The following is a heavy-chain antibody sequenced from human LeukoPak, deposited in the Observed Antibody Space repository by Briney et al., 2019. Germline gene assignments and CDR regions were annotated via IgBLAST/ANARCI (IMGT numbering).Heavy chain of an antibody. CDR3: AKDMGYGSSPAH. CDR2: ISWNSGSI. CDR1: GFTFDDYA. D-gene: IGHD6-6*01. Sequence: GGSLRLSCAASGFTFDDYAMHWVRQAPGKGLEWVSGISWNSGSIGYADSVKGRFTIYRDNAKNSLYLQMNSLRAEDTALYYCAKDMGYGSSPAHWGQGTLVTVSS. V-gene: IGHV3-9*01. J-gene: IGHJ4*02.